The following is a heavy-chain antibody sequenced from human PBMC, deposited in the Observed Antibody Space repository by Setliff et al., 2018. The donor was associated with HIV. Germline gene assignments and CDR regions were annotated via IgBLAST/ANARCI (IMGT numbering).Heavy chain of an antibody. D-gene: IGHD3-3*01. CDR1: GDSISTGSYH. V-gene: IGHV4-39*01. J-gene: IGHJ6*03. Sequence: SETLSLTCNVSGDSISTGSYHWGWIRQPPGKGLEWIGSIYYSGSTAYNWSLKSRVTISVDSSKGQFSLRLRSVTAADTAVYYCARHVHWSGPYYYNYYYIDVWGQGATVTSP. CDR2: IYYSGST. CDR3: ARHVHWSGPYYYNYYYIDV.